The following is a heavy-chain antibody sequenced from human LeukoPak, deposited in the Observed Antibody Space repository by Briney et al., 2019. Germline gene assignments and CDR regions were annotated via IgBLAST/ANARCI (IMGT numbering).Heavy chain of an antibody. J-gene: IGHJ4*02. Sequence: SVKVSCKASGGTFSSYAISWVRQAPGQGLEWMGGIIPISGTANYAQKFQGRVTFTTDESTGTAYMELTSLRSEDTAVYYCARGGTFYRRTLLNYFDYWGQGSLVTVSS. V-gene: IGHV1-69*05. CDR3: ARGGTFYRRTLLNYFDY. CDR1: GGTFSSYA. CDR2: IIPISGTA. D-gene: IGHD1-14*01.